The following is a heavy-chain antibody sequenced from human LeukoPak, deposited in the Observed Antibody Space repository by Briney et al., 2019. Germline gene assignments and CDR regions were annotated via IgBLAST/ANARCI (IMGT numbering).Heavy chain of an antibody. D-gene: IGHD3-10*01. CDR1: GFTFSSNS. V-gene: IGHV3-48*04. CDR2: ISSTGGTI. Sequence: GGSLRLSCAASGFTFSSNSMNWVRQAPGKGLEWVSYISSTGGTIYYADSMKGRFTISRDNAKNSLYLQMNSLRAEDTAVYYCARGGYYYGSGSNNWFDPWGQGTLVTVSS. CDR3: ARGGYYYGSGSNNWFDP. J-gene: IGHJ5*02.